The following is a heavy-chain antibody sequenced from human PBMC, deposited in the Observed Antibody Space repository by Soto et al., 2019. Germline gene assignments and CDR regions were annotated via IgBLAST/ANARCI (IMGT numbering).Heavy chain of an antibody. CDR2: IIPILGIA. D-gene: IGHD3-22*01. CDR3: ASRSSGYFY. Sequence: QVQLVQSGAEVKKPGSSVKVSCKASGGTFSSYTISWVRQAPGQGLEWMGRIIPILGIANYGQKFQGRVTITADKSTSTAYMELSSLRSEDTAVYCCASRSSGYFYWGQGTLVTVSS. CDR1: GGTFSSYT. V-gene: IGHV1-69*02. J-gene: IGHJ4*02.